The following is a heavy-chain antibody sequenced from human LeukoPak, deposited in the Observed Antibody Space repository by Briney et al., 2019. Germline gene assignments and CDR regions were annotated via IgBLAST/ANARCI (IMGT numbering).Heavy chain of an antibody. CDR1: GGSISSYY. CDR2: FYTSGST. V-gene: IGHV4-4*07. D-gene: IGHD6-19*01. CDR3: ARDGSSGWYNFDY. J-gene: IGHJ4*02. Sequence: SETLSLTCTVSGGSISSYYWNWIRQPAGKGLEWIGRFYTSGSTNYNPSLKSRVTMSVDTSKNQFSLKLSSVTAADTAVYYYARDGSSGWYNFDYWGQGTLVTVSS.